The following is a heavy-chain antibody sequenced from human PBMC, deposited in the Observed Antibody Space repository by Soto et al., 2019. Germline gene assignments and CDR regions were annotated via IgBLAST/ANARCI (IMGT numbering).Heavy chain of an antibody. Sequence: QVQLVQSGAEVKKPGASVKVSCKASGYTFTSYGVSWVRQAPGQGLEWMGWISAYNGNTNYAQKLQDRVTMTTDTSSSTSYMELRSLSSDDTAVYYCARDGWGSSWYPLDYWGQGTLVIVSS. D-gene: IGHD6-13*01. CDR1: GYTFTSYG. V-gene: IGHV1-18*01. CDR2: ISAYNGNT. CDR3: ARDGWGSSWYPLDY. J-gene: IGHJ4*02.